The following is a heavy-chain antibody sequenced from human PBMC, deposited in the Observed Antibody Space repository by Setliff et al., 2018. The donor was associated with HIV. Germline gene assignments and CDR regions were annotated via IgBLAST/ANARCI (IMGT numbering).Heavy chain of an antibody. Sequence: SWVRQPPGKGLEWIGEIHHGGTTNYNPSLKSRLSILLDKSNNQLSLKVTSVTAADTAVYYCARDTNYGDNIWAFDIWGQGTMVTVSS. CDR2: IHHGGTT. J-gene: IGHJ3*02. CDR3: ARDTNYGDNIWAFDI. D-gene: IGHD4-17*01. V-gene: IGHV4-4*02.